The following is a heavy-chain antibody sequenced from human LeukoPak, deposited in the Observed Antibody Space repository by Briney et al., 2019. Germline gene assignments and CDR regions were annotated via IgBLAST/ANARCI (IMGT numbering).Heavy chain of an antibody. CDR2: IYHSGST. V-gene: IGHV4-4*02. D-gene: IGHD6-19*01. Sequence: SETLSLTCAVSGGSINSNNWWSWVRQPPGKGLEWIGEIYHSGSTNYNPSLKSRVTISVDKSKNQFSLKLSSVTAADTAVYYCASRGSGWYGFDYWGQGTLVTVSS. CDR3: ASRGSGWYGFDY. J-gene: IGHJ4*02. CDR1: GGSINSNNW.